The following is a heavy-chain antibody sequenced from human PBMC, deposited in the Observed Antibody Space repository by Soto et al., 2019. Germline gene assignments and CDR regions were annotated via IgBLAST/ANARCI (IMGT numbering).Heavy chain of an antibody. CDR3: ARDDLLVVPSALDL. CDR1: GYTFGTSG. V-gene: IGHV1-18*01. J-gene: IGHJ3*01. Sequence: QVQLVQSGAEMKKPGASVRVSCKTSGYTFGTSGFHWVRQAPGQGLEWMGWISAYNGNTYYIQKLQGRVTMTTDTATSPAYMELRSLKSDDTAVYFCARDDLLVVPSALDLWCQGTMVTVSS. CDR2: ISAYNGNT. D-gene: IGHD2-2*01.